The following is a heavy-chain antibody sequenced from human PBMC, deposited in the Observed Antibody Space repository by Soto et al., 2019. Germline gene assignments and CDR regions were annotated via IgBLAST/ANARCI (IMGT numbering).Heavy chain of an antibody. V-gene: IGHV4-31*03. CDR1: GGSISSGGYY. Sequence: PSETLSLTCTVSGGSISSGGYYWSWIRQHPGKGLEWIGYIYYSGSTYYNPSLKSRVTISVDTSKNQFSLKLSSVTAADTAVYYCARGSGSSPHNWFDPWGEGTMVTVSS. CDR3: ARGSGSSPHNWFDP. CDR2: IYYSGST. J-gene: IGHJ5*02. D-gene: IGHD1-26*01.